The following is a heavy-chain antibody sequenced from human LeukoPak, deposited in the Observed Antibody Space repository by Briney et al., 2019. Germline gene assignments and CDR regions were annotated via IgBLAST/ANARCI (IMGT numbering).Heavy chain of an antibody. CDR3: AKCRDYCDSSGYIRAEYFQY. Sequence: GGSLRLSCAVSGFTFSSYAMSWVRQAPGKGLEWVSAIGSRGRSTYYADSVKGRFTISRDNSENTLYLQMNSLRAEDTAVYYCAKCRDYCDSSGYIRAEYFQYWGQGTLVTVSS. CDR2: IGSRGRST. V-gene: IGHV3-23*01. D-gene: IGHD3-22*01. J-gene: IGHJ1*01. CDR1: GFTFSSYA.